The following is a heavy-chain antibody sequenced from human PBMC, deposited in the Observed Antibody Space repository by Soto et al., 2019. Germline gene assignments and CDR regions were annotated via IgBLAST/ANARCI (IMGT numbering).Heavy chain of an antibody. V-gene: IGHV4-31*03. J-gene: IGHJ5*02. CDR2: IYYSGST. D-gene: IGHD3-10*01. Sequence: QVQLQESGPGLVKPSQTLSLTCTVSGGSISSGGYYWSWIRQHPGKGLEWIGYIYYSGSTYCNPSLKSRVTISVDSSKNQFSLKLSSVTAADTAVYYCARGIWFGESDDWFDPWGQGTLVTVSS. CDR3: ARGIWFGESDDWFDP. CDR1: GGSISSGGYY.